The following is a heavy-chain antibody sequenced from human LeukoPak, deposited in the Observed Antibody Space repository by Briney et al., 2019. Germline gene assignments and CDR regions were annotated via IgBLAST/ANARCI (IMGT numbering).Heavy chain of an antibody. CDR2: ISSSGSTI. J-gene: IGHJ4*02. V-gene: IGHV3-48*03. Sequence: GGSLRLSCAASGFTFSSYEMNWVRQAPGKGLEWVSYISSSGSTIYYADSVKGRFTISRDNAKNSLYLQMNSLRAEDMGLYYCAKGKYSSGWYYFDYWGQGILVTVSS. D-gene: IGHD6-19*01. CDR1: GFTFSSYE. CDR3: AKGKYSSGWYYFDY.